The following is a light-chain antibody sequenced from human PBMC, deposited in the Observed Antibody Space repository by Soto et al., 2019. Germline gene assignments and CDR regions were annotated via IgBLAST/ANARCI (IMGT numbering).Light chain of an antibody. V-gene: IGLV1-40*01. Sequence: QSVLTQPPSVSGAPGQRVTISCTGSGSNIGAGYDVHWYQQLPGTAPKLLIFANINRPSGVPDRFSGSKSGTSASLAMSGLQSEDEADHFCEAWDDSLNGYVFGTGTKVTVL. J-gene: IGLJ1*01. CDR3: EAWDDSLNGYV. CDR2: ANI. CDR1: GSNIGAGYD.